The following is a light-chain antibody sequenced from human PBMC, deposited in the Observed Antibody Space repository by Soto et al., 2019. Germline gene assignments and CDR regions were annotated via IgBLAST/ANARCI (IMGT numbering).Light chain of an antibody. CDR1: SSNIGSKT. CDR2: SNY. V-gene: IGLV1-44*01. Sequence: VLTQPPSASGTPGQRVTISCSGSSSNIGSKTVNWYQQLPGTAPKLLIYSNYQRPPGVPDRFSGSKSGTSAPLAISGLQSEDEADYYCSAWDASLDGYVFGTGTKVTVL. CDR3: SAWDASLDGYV. J-gene: IGLJ1*01.